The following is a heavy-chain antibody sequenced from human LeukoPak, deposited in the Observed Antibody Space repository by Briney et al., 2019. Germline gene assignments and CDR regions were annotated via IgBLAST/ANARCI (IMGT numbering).Heavy chain of an antibody. CDR2: INPNSGGT. J-gene: IGHJ4*02. V-gene: IGHV1-2*02. CDR1: GYTFTSYY. CDR3: ARRAMILRRERGYYFDY. D-gene: IGHD3-22*01. Sequence: RASVKVSCKASGYTFTSYYMHWVRQAPGQGLEWMGWINPNSGGTNYAQKVQGRVTMTRDTSISTAYMELSRLRSDDTAVYYCARRAMILRRERGYYFDYWGQGTLVTVSS.